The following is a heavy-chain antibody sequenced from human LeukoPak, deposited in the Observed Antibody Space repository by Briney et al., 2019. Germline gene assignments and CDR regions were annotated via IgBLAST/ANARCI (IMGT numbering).Heavy chain of an antibody. J-gene: IGHJ4*02. Sequence: PGGSLRLSCAASGFTFSSYGMHWVRQAPGKGLEWVAFIRYDGSNKYYADSVKGRFTISRDNSKNTLYLQMNSLRAEDTAVYYCARDPPGGRIQLWLVPAYFFDYWGQGTLVTVSS. CDR1: GFTFSSYG. CDR3: ARDPPGGRIQLWLVPAYFFDY. V-gene: IGHV3-30*02. CDR2: IRYDGSNK. D-gene: IGHD5-18*01.